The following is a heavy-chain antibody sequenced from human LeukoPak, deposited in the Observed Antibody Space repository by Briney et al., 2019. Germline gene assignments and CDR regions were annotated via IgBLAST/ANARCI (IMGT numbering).Heavy chain of an antibody. Sequence: PGGSLRLSCAASGFTFSSYSMNWVRQAPGKGLEWVSSISSSSSYIYYADSVKGRFTISRDNAKNSLYLQMNSLRAEDTAVYYCASNPDTAMADYYYGMDVWGQGTTVTVSS. CDR1: GFTFSSYS. CDR2: ISSSSSYI. D-gene: IGHD5-18*01. CDR3: ASNPDTAMADYYYGMDV. V-gene: IGHV3-21*04. J-gene: IGHJ6*02.